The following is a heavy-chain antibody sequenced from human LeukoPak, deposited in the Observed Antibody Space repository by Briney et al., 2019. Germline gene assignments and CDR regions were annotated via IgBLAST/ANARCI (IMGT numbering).Heavy chain of an antibody. D-gene: IGHD4-11*01. J-gene: IGHJ3*02. V-gene: IGHV1-2*02. CDR3: AREGTPVTSSDAFDI. CDR1: GYTFTGYY. CDR2: INPNSGGT. Sequence: GASVKVSCKASGYTFTGYYMHWVRQAPGQGLEWMGWINPNSGGTNYAQKFQGRVTMTRDTSISTAYMELSRLRSDDTAVYYCAREGTPVTSSDAFDIWGQGTMVTVSS.